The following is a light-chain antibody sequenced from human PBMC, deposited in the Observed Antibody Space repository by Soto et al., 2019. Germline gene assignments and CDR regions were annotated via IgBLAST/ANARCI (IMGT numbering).Light chain of an antibody. CDR3: CSSAGSLYV. V-gene: IGLV2-23*02. CDR1: SSDVGSYNL. CDR2: EVS. J-gene: IGLJ1*01. Sequence: QSVLTQPASVSGSPGQSITISCTGTSSDVGSYNLVSWYQQHPGKAPKLMIYEVSKRPSGVSNRFSGSKSGNTASLTISGFLAEDEADYYCCSSAGSLYVFGTGTKVTVL.